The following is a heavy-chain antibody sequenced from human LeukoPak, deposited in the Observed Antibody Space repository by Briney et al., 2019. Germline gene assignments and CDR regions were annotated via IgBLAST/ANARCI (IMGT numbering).Heavy chain of an antibody. D-gene: IGHD3-22*01. CDR3: ARAGYYDSSGYRHFDY. CDR2: ISFDGKDK. Sequence: GRSLRLSCAASGFPFSTFGMHWVRQAPGKGLEWVAVISFDGKDKYYADSVKGLFTISRDNSKSTLYLQMNSLRAEDTAVYYCARAGYYDSSGYRHFDYWGQGTLVTVSS. V-gene: IGHV3-30*03. J-gene: IGHJ4*02. CDR1: GFPFSTFG.